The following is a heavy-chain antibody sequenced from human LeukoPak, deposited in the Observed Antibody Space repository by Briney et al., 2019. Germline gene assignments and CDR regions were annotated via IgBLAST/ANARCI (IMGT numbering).Heavy chain of an antibody. CDR3: ARVPSHYDFWSGYTNAWFDP. V-gene: IGHV4-34*01. CDR2: INHSGST. Sequence: SEPLSLTCAVYGGSFGGYYWSWIRQPPGKGLEWLGEINHSGSTNYDPSLQSRVTISLDTTKNQFSLKLSSVTAADTGVYYCARVPSHYDFWSGYTNAWFDPWGQGTLVTVSS. J-gene: IGHJ5*02. D-gene: IGHD3-3*01. CDR1: GGSFGGYY.